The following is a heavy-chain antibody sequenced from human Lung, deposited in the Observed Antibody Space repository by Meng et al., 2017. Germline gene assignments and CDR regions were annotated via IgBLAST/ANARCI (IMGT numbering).Heavy chain of an antibody. CDR1: GVTVRRYS. J-gene: IGHJ4*02. Sequence: QVQLVPSGAEVKKPGSSGKVACKAAGVTVRRYSFSWVRQAPGQGLEWMGRIIPILERANYAQKFQGRVTITADISTTTAYMEMRSLRSEDTAVYYCASAMGNYVPATNEWTPSYFDYWGRGTLVTVSS. V-gene: IGHV1-69*02. CDR3: ASAMGNYVPATNEWTPSYFDY. D-gene: IGHD3-16*01. CDR2: IIPILERA.